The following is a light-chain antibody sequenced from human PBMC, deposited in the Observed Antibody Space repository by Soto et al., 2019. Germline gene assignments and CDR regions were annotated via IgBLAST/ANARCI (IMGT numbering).Light chain of an antibody. Sequence: QSVLAQPASVSGSPGQSITISCTGVTTDVEGYDYVSWYQQHPGQAPQLLIYDVNSRPSGISYRFSGSKSGDTASLTISGLQAEDDADYYCSSYTSSAPFYVFGAGTKVTVL. CDR3: SSYTSSAPFYV. J-gene: IGLJ1*01. V-gene: IGLV2-14*03. CDR2: DVN. CDR1: TTDVEGYDY.